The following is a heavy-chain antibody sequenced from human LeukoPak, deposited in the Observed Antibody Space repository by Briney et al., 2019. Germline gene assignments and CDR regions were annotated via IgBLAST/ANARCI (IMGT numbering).Heavy chain of an antibody. Sequence: PSETLSLTCTVSGGSISSGSYYWSWIRQPAGKGLEWIGRIYTSGSTNYNPSLKSRVTISVDTSKNQFSLKLSSVTAADTAVYYCAGVFGCSSTSCYGGADYWGQGTLVTVSS. V-gene: IGHV4-61*02. J-gene: IGHJ4*02. CDR3: AGVFGCSSTSCYGGADY. CDR2: IYTSGST. D-gene: IGHD2-2*01. CDR1: GGSISSGSYY.